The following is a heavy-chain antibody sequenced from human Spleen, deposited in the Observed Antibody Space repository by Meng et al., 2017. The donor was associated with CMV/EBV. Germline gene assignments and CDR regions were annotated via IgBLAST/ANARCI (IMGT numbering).Heavy chain of an antibody. CDR3: ARYYCSTTSCPTFDP. CDR1: GGSFSGYY. V-gene: IGHV4-34*01. Sequence: YGGSFSGYYWSWIRQPPGKGLEWIGEINHSGSTNYNPSLKSRVTISVDTSKNQFSLNLSSVTAADTAVYYCARYYCSTTSCPTFDPWGQGTLVTVSS. J-gene: IGHJ5*02. CDR2: INHSGST. D-gene: IGHD2-2*01.